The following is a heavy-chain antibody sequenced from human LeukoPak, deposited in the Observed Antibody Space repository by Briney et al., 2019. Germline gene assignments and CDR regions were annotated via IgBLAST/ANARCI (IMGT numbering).Heavy chain of an antibody. CDR3: AREALERGDAFDI. J-gene: IGHJ3*02. CDR1: GGSISSGSYY. D-gene: IGHD1-1*01. Sequence: PSETPSLSCTVSGGSISSGSYYWSWIRQPAGKGLEWIGRIYTSGSTNYNPSLKSRVTISVDTSKNQFSLKLSSVTAADTAVYYCAREALERGDAFDIWGQGTMVTVSS. CDR2: IYTSGST. V-gene: IGHV4-61*02.